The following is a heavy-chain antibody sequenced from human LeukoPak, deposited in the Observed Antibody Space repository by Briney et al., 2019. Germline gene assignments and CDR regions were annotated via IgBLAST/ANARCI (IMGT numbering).Heavy chain of an antibody. V-gene: IGHV3-53*01. Sequence: PGGSLRLSCAASGFIVNSNYMNWVRQAPGKGLEWVSVLYSDDTTYYADSVKGRFTISRDNSKNTLYLQMNNQRAEDTAVYYCARGGGYYAIDYWGQGTLVTVSS. CDR1: GFIVNSNY. J-gene: IGHJ4*02. D-gene: IGHD1-26*01. CDR2: LYSDDTT. CDR3: ARGGGYYAIDY.